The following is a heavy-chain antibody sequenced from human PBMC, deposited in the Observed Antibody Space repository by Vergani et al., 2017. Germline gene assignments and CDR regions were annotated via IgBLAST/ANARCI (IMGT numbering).Heavy chain of an antibody. CDR3: ARETRFYGGYYYYGMDV. Sequence: QGQLAQSGAEVKKPGSSVKVSCKASGYTFTGYYMHWVRQAPGQGLEWMGWINPNSGGTNYAQKFQGRVTMTRDTSISTAYMELSRLRSDDTAVYYCARETRFYGGYYYYGMDVWGQGTTVTVSS. J-gene: IGHJ6*02. V-gene: IGHV1-2*02. D-gene: IGHD2/OR15-2a*01. CDR2: INPNSGGT. CDR1: GYTFTGYY.